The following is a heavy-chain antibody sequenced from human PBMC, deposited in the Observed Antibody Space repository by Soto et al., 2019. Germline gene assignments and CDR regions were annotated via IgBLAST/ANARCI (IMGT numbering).Heavy chain of an antibody. J-gene: IGHJ4*02. CDR2: INHSGST. D-gene: IGHD2-15*01. V-gene: IGHV4-34*01. Sequence: SETLSLTCAVYVDTFRGYYWSWIRQPPGKGLEWIGQINHSGSTNYEPSLKSRVTLSVDTSKNQFSLKLSSVTAADTAVYYCARAWPRRIIDYWGQGTLVTVSS. CDR1: VDTFRGYY. CDR3: ARAWPRRIIDY.